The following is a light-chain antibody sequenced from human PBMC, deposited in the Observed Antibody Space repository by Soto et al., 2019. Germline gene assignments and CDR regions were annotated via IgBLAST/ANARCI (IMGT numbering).Light chain of an antibody. CDR3: GTWDSSLSAL. CDR2: ENN. CDR1: SSNIGNNY. Sequence: QSVLTQPTSVSAAPGQKVTISCSGSSSNIGNNYVSWYQQLPGTAPKLLIYENNKRPSVIPDRFSGSKSGTSATLGITGLQTGDEADYYCGTWDSSLSALFGGGTKLTVL. V-gene: IGLV1-51*02. J-gene: IGLJ2*01.